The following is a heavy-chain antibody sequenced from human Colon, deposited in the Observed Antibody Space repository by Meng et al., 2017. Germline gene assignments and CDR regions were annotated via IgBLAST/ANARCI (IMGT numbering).Heavy chain of an antibody. CDR3: ARVNGDFDEAWFDP. D-gene: IGHD2-21*02. Sequence: LPESGPGLVRPSETLSLTCTVSGGSVSSGDYYWSWIRQPPGKGLEWLGYVYYTGNTNYNPSLKNRVTISLDTSNNQFSLKLTSMTAADAAIYYCARVNGDFDEAWFDPWGQGTLVTVSS. V-gene: IGHV4-61*08. CDR2: VYYTGNT. CDR1: GGSVSSGDYY. J-gene: IGHJ5*02.